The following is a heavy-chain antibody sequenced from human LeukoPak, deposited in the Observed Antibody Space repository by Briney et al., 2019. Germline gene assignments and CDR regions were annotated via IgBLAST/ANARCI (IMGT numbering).Heavy chain of an antibody. Sequence: GGSLRLSCAASGFTSSSYWMHWVRQAPGKGLVWVSRIRSDRSTRYADSVKGRFTVSRDNAKNTVSLQMNSLRAEDTGVYYCARAPSEIGGYYPEYFRHWGQGPLVSVSS. D-gene: IGHD3-22*01. CDR1: GFTSSSYW. V-gene: IGHV3-74*01. CDR2: IRSDRST. J-gene: IGHJ1*01. CDR3: ARAPSEIGGYYPEYFRH.